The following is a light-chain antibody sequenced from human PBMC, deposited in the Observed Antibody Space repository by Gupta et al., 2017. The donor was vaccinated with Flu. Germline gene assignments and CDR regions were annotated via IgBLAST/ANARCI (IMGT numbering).Light chain of an antibody. CDR2: STS. CDR3: QQSYSAPRT. Sequence: DIQMTQSPSSLSAYVGDTVTITCRASQSVGTYLNWYQQKPGEVPNLLLYSTSTRQRGVPSRFIGGGSGTVFTLTVSRLRPEDSATYFCQQSYSAPRTFGQGTKV. CDR1: QSVGTY. V-gene: IGKV1-39*01. J-gene: IGKJ1*01.